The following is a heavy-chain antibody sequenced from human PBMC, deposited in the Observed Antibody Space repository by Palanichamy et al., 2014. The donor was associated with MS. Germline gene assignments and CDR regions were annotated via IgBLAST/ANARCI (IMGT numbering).Heavy chain of an antibody. V-gene: IGHV4-39*01. CDR1: GGSISSSSYY. CDR2: IYYSGST. CDR3: ARRGERWLLHDY. J-gene: IGHJ4*02. Sequence: QLQLQESGPGLVKPSETLSLTRTVSGGSISSSSYYWGWIRQPPGKGLEWIGSIYYSGSTYYNPSLKSRVTISVDTSKNQFSLKLSSVTAADTAVYYCARRGERWLLHDYWGQGTLVTVSS. D-gene: IGHD3-22*01.